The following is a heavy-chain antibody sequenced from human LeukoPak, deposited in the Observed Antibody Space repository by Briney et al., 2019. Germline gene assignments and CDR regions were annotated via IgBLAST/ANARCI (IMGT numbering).Heavy chain of an antibody. Sequence: ASVKVSCKVSGYTLTELSMHWVRQAPGKGLEWMGRFDPEDGETIYAQKFQGRVTMTADTSTDTVYMELSSLRSEDTAVYYCARGDVVATMRAPSFDYWGQGTLVTVSS. CDR3: ARGDVVATMRAPSFDY. J-gene: IGHJ4*02. CDR2: FDPEDGET. V-gene: IGHV1-24*01. D-gene: IGHD5-12*01. CDR1: GYTLTELS.